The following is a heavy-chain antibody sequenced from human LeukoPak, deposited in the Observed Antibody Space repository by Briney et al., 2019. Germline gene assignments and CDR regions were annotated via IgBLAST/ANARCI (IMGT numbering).Heavy chain of an antibody. V-gene: IGHV3-21*04. D-gene: IGHD3-10*01. CDR1: GFTFSTFS. Sequence: GGSLRLSCAASGFTFSTFSMNWVRQTPGKGLEWVSAISGSGSDIYYADSVKGRFTISRDNPKNTVYLQMNSLRGEDTAVYYCARDQASFYFGSGSYSFDYWGPGTLVTVSS. CDR2: ISGSGSDI. J-gene: IGHJ4*02. CDR3: ARDQASFYFGSGSYSFDY.